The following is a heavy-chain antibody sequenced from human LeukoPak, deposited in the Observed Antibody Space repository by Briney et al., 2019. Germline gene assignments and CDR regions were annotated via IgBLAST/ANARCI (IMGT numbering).Heavy chain of an antibody. CDR1: GFTFSSYA. Sequence: GRSLRLSCAASGFTFSSYAMHWVRQAPGKGLEWVAVMSYDGGHKYYADSVKGRFTISRDNSKNTLYLQMNSLRAEDTAVYYCAKGQLADYGMDVWGQGTTVTVSS. J-gene: IGHJ6*02. CDR3: AKGQLADYGMDV. V-gene: IGHV3-30*18. CDR2: MSYDGGHK.